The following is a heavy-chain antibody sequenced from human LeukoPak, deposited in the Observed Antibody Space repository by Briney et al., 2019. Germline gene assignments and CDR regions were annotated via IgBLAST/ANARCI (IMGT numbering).Heavy chain of an antibody. J-gene: IGHJ4*02. Sequence: GGSLRLSCTASGFTFKNYRMTWVRQAPGKGLEWVASMKDDGNEIQYVDSVKGRFTISRDNAKNSLYLQMNNLRAEDTAVYYCARNRATKDYWGQGTLVTVSS. V-gene: IGHV3-7*01. CDR3: ARNRATKDY. CDR2: MKDDGNEI. D-gene: IGHD1-26*01. CDR1: GFTFKNYR.